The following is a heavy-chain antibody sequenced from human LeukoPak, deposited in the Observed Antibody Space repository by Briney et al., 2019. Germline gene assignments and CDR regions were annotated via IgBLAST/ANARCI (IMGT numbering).Heavy chain of an antibody. CDR1: GGSFSGYY. D-gene: IGHD3-10*01. Sequence: SETLSLTCAVYGGSFSGYYWSWIRQPPGKGLEWIGEINHSGSTNYNPSLKSRVTISVDTSKNQFSLKLSSVTAADTAVYYCARAVTMVRGVAVPYYYYYMDVWGKGTTVTISS. J-gene: IGHJ6*03. CDR3: ARAVTMVRGVAVPYYYYYMDV. V-gene: IGHV4-34*01. CDR2: INHSGST.